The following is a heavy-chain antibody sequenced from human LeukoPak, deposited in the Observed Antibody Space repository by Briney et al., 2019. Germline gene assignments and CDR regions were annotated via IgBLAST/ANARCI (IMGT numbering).Heavy chain of an antibody. V-gene: IGHV4-4*07. J-gene: IGHJ4*02. Sequence: PETLSLTCTVSGGSITSYYWSWIRQPAGKGLEWIGRIYTSGSTNNNRSLKSRVTMSVDTSKTQFSPKLSSVTAADTAVYYFARGGGYYYYSSGYYLGYWGQGTLVTVSS. D-gene: IGHD3-22*01. CDR2: IYTSGST. CDR1: GGSITSYY. CDR3: ARGGGYYYYSSGYYLGY.